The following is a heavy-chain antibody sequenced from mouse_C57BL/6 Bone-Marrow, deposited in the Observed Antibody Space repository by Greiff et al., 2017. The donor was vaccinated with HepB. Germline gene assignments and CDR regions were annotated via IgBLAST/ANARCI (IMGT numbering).Heavy chain of an antibody. CDR2: ISDGGSYT. Sequence: EVKVVESGGGLVKPGGSLKLSFAASGFTFSSYAMSWVRQTPEKRLEWVATISDGGSYTYYPDNVKGRFTISRDNAKNNLYLQMSHLKSEDTAMYYCAREGLTTVYWGQGTTLTVSS. V-gene: IGHV5-4*01. J-gene: IGHJ2*01. D-gene: IGHD1-1*01. CDR3: AREGLTTVY. CDR1: GFTFSSYA.